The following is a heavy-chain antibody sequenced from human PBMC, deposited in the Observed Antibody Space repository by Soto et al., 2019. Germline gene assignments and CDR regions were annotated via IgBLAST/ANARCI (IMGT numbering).Heavy chain of an antibody. D-gene: IGHD3-22*01. J-gene: IGHJ4*02. V-gene: IGHV1-8*01. CDR2: MNPNSGNT. CDR3: ARVRYDSSGYYFDY. CDR1: GYTFTSYD. Sequence: QVQLVQSGAEVKKPGASVKVSCKASGYTFTSYDINWVRQATGQGLEWMGWMNPNSGNTGYAQKFQGRVTMTRNPSISTAYMDLSSLRSEDTAVYYCARVRYDSSGYYFDYWSQGTLVTVSS.